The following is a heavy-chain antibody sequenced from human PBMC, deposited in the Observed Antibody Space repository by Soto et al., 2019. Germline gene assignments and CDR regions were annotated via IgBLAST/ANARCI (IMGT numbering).Heavy chain of an antibody. D-gene: IGHD3-10*01. CDR2: IYHSGST. J-gene: IGHJ5*02. CDR3: ARDKRGRWFGELSNWFDP. V-gene: IGHV4-38-2*02. CDR1: GYSISSGYY. Sequence: SETLSLTCAVSGYSISSGYYWGWIRQPPGKGLEWIGSIYHSGSTYYNPSLKSRVTISVDTSKNQFSLKLSSVTAADTAVYYCARDKRGRWFGELSNWFDPWGQGTLVTVSS.